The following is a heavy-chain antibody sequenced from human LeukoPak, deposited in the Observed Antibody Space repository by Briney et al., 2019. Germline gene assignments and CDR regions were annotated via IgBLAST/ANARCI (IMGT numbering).Heavy chain of an antibody. CDR1: GGTFSSYA. Sequence: ASVSVSCKASGGTFSSYAISWVRQAPGQGLEWMGGIIPIFGTANYAQKFQGRVTITADKSTSTAYMELSSLRSEDMAVYYCASWLRGVIGAFDIWGQGTMVTVSS. D-gene: IGHD3-10*01. CDR2: IIPIFGTA. V-gene: IGHV1-69*06. CDR3: ASWLRGVIGAFDI. J-gene: IGHJ3*02.